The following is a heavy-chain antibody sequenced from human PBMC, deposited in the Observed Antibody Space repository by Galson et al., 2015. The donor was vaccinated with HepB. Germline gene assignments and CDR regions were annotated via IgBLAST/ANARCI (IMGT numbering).Heavy chain of an antibody. J-gene: IGHJ3*02. CDR3: ARADPFGAFDI. V-gene: IGHV3-74*01. CDR1: GFTFSSYW. Sequence: SLRLSCAASGFTFSSYWMHWVRQAPGKGLVWVSRINSDGSSTSYADSVKGRFTISRDNAKNTLYLQMNSLRAEDTAVYYCARADPFGAFDIWGQGTMVTVSS. CDR2: INSDGSST. D-gene: IGHD3-16*01.